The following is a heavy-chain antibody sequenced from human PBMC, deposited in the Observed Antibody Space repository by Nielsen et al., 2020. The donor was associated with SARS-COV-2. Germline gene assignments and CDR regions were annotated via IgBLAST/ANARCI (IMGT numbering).Heavy chain of an antibody. CDR1: GFTFSSYA. Sequence: GESLKISCAASGFTFSSYAMSWVRQAPGKGLEWVSAISGSGGSTYYADSVKGRFTISRDNSKNTLYLQMNSLRAEDTAVYYCAKWDTTAADYYYYYYGMDVWGQGTTVTVSS. CDR3: AKWDTTAADYYYYYYGMDV. J-gene: IGHJ6*02. CDR2: ISGSGGST. D-gene: IGHD6-13*01. V-gene: IGHV3-23*01.